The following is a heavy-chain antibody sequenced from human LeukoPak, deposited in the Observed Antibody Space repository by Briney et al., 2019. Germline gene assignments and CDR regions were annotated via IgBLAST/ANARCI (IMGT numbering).Heavy chain of an antibody. CDR3: RATYYYGSGSYYNREY. CDR2: ISYDESYR. J-gene: IGHJ4*02. Sequence: GGSLRLSCAASGFTFSSYAMHWVRQAPGKGLKWVALISYDESYRYYADSVKGRFTISRAKNTLYLQMNSLRAEDTALYYCRATYYYGSGSYYNREYWGQGTLVTVSS. CDR1: GFTFSSYA. V-gene: IGHV3-30-3*01. D-gene: IGHD3-10*01.